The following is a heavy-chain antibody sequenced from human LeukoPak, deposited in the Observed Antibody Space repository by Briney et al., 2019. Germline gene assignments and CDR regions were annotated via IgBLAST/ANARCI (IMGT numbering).Heavy chain of an antibody. Sequence: GGSLRLSCAASGFTFSDYYMSWIRQAPGKRLEWVSYISSSGSTIYYADSVKGRFTISRDNAKNSLYLQMNSLRAEDTAVYYCARDHCSSTSCYIGYWGQGTLVTVSS. CDR2: ISSSGSTI. CDR1: GFTFSDYY. J-gene: IGHJ4*02. D-gene: IGHD2-2*02. CDR3: ARDHCSSTSCYIGY. V-gene: IGHV3-11*01.